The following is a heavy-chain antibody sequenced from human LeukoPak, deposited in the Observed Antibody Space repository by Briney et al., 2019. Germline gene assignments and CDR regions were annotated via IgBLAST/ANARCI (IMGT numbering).Heavy chain of an antibody. V-gene: IGHV5-51*01. CDR2: IYPGDSDT. J-gene: IGHJ1*01. CDR3: ARLWMDGSSGYSAEYFQH. CDR1: GYSFTSYW. Sequence: GESLKISCKGSGYSFTSYWIGWVRQMPGKGLEWMGIIYPGDSDTRYSPSFQGQVTISADKSISTAYLQWSSLKASDTATYYCARLWMDGSSGYSAEYFQHWGQGTLVTVSS. D-gene: IGHD3-22*01.